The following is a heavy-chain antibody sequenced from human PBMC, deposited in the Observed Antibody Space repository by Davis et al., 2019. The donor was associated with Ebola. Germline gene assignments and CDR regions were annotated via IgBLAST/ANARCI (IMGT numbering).Heavy chain of an antibody. CDR2: ISAYNGNT. Sequence: AASVKVSCKASGYTFTSYGISWVRQAPGQGLEWMGWISAYNGNTNYAQKLQGRVTMTTDTSTSTAYMELRSLRSDDTAVYYCAREQECSSTSCYVLYYYYGMDVWGQGTTVTVSS. D-gene: IGHD2-2*01. V-gene: IGHV1-18*01. J-gene: IGHJ6*02. CDR3: AREQECSSTSCYVLYYYYGMDV. CDR1: GYTFTSYG.